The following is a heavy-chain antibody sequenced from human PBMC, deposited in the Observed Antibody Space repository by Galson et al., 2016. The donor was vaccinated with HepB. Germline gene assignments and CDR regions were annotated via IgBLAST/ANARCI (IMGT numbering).Heavy chain of an antibody. CDR1: GDTFSSYA. Sequence: KVSCKASGDTFSSYAISWVRQMPGKGLEWMGIIHAGDSDTRYSPSFQGHVTISVDKSISSAYLWWSGLRASDTAIYFCARSSTPFFDYWGQGTLVTVSS. J-gene: IGHJ4*02. CDR2: IHAGDSDT. V-gene: IGHV5-51*01. CDR3: ARSSTPFFDY.